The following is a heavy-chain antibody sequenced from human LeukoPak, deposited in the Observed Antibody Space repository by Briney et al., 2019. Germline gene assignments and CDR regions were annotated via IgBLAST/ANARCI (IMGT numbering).Heavy chain of an antibody. Sequence: GGSLRLSCAASGFTFSSYSMKWVRQAPGMGLEWVSSISSSSTYIYYADSVKGRFTVSRDNAKNSLYLQMNSLRAEDTAVYYCARDRGYADYWGQGDLVTVSS. CDR2: ISSSSTYI. D-gene: IGHD1-1*01. V-gene: IGHV3-21*01. J-gene: IGHJ4*02. CDR3: ARDRGYADY. CDR1: GFTFSSYS.